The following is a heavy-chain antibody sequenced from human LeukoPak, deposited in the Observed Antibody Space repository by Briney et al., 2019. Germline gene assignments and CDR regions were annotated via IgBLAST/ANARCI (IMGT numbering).Heavy chain of an antibody. V-gene: IGHV1-18*01. D-gene: IGHD4-23*01. J-gene: IGHJ5*02. CDR2: ISVYNGNT. Sequence: GASVKVSCKASGYTFTSYGISWVRQAPGQGLEWMGWISVYNGNTNYAQKLQGRVTMTTDTSTSTAYMELSSLRSEDTAVYYCARDNSVEDTAWWFDPWGQGTLVTVSS. CDR3: ARDNSVEDTAWWFDP. CDR1: GYTFTSYG.